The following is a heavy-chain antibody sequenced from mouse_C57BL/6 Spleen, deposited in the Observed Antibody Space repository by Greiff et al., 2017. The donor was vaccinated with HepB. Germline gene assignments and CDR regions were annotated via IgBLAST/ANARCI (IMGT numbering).Heavy chain of an antibody. V-gene: IGHV1-7*01. J-gene: IGHJ3*01. D-gene: IGHD2-3*01. CDR2: INPSSGYT. CDR1: GYTFTSYW. CDR3: ARGDDGYSFAY. Sequence: QVQLKQSGAELAKPGASVKLSCKASGYTFTSYWMHWVKQRPGQGLEWIGYINPSSGYTKYNQKFKDKATLTADKSSSTAYMQLSSLTYEDSAFYYCARGDDGYSFAYWGQGTLVTVSA.